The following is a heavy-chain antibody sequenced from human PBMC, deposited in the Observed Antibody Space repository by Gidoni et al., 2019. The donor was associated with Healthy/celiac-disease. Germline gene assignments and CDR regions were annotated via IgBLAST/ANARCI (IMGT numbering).Heavy chain of an antibody. CDR2: IYSGGST. Sequence: EVQLVESGGGLIQPGGSLRLSCSASGFPVSSTYMSWVRQAPGKGLEWVSVIYSGGSTYYADSVKGRFTISRDNSKNTLYLQMNSLRAEDTAVYYCARDSGYSSGWYPYYFDYWGQGTLVTVSS. J-gene: IGHJ4*02. CDR3: ARDSGYSSGWYPYYFDY. D-gene: IGHD6-19*01. V-gene: IGHV3-53*01. CDR1: GFPVSSTY.